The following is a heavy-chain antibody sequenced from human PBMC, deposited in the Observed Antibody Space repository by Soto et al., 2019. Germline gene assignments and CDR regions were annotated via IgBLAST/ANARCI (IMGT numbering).Heavy chain of an antibody. CDR2: ISGSGGST. D-gene: IGHD5-12*01. CDR1: GFTFSSYA. Sequence: GGSLRLSCAASGFTFSSYAMIWVRQAPGKGLEWVSAISGSGGSTYYADSVKGRFTISRDNSKNTLYLQMNSLRAEDTAVYYCAKSGGYYDYYFDYWGQGTLVTVSS. CDR3: AKSGGYYDYYFDY. V-gene: IGHV3-23*01. J-gene: IGHJ4*02.